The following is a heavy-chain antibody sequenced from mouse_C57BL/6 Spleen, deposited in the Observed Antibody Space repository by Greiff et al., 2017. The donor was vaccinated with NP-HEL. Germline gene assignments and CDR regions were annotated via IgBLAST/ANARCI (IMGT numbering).Heavy chain of an antibody. J-gene: IGHJ4*01. CDR2: ISNGGGST. CDR1: GFTFSDYY. CDR3: ARHRDYGSSFYYAMDY. V-gene: IGHV5-12*01. D-gene: IGHD1-1*01. Sequence: EVHLVESGGGLVQPGGSLKLSCAASGFTFSDYYMYWVRQTPEKRLEWVAYISNGGGSTYYPDTVKGRFTISRDNAKNTLYLQMSRLKSEDTAMYYCARHRDYGSSFYYAMDYWGQGTSVTVSS.